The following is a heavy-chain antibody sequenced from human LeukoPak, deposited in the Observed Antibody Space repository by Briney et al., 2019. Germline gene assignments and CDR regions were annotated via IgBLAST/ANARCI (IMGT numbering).Heavy chain of an antibody. J-gene: IGHJ4*02. CDR2: ISSSASTI. CDR1: GFTFSRYW. Sequence: GGSLRLSCAASGFTFSRYWMHWVRQAPGKGLEWISYISSSASTIYYADSVKGRFTISRDNGKNSLYLQMNSLRAEDTAVYYCARVHYNTAMVDIDYWGQGTLVTVSS. V-gene: IGHV3-48*03. D-gene: IGHD5-18*01. CDR3: ARVHYNTAMVDIDY.